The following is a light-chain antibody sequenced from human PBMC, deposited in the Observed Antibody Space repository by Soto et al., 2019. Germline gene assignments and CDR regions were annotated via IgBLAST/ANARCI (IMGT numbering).Light chain of an antibody. Sequence: EIVMTQSPATLSVSPGERATLSCRASQSVSSNLAWYQQKPGQAPRLLIYGASTRATGIPARFSGSGSGTEFTLTISSLQSEDFAVYYCQLYNNWPRTLGQGTKVEIK. CDR3: QLYNNWPRT. J-gene: IGKJ1*01. CDR1: QSVSSN. V-gene: IGKV3-15*01. CDR2: GAS.